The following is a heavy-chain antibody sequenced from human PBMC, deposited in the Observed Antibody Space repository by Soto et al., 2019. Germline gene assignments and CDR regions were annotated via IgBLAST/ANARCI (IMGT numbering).Heavy chain of an antibody. CDR2: IYWDDDK. CDR3: VQSRCGGDCLQSYSSLSYYGLDV. D-gene: IGHD2-21*02. Sequence: QITLKESGPTLVKPTQTLTLTCTFSGFSLSTTGVGVGWIRQPPGKALEWLALIYWDDDKRYNPSLNSRFTITKDTSKNHVVLAMTNMVPVDTATYYCVQSRCGGDCLQSYSSLSYYGLDVWGQGTTVTVSS. J-gene: IGHJ6*02. CDR1: GFSLSTTGVG. V-gene: IGHV2-5*02.